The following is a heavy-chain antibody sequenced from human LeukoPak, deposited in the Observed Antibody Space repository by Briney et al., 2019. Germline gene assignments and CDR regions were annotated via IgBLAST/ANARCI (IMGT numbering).Heavy chain of an antibody. CDR3: ARHHPVLFNFSEVLVQALTMIPSGGFDY. Sequence: SETLSLTCTVSGGSISSSSYYWGWIRQPPGKGLEWIGSIYYSGSTYYNPSLKSRVTISVDTSKNQFSLKLSSVTAADTAVYYCARHHPVLFNFSEVLVQALTMIPSGGFDYWGQGTLVTVSS. J-gene: IGHJ4*02. CDR1: GGSISSSSYY. D-gene: IGHD3-22*01. CDR2: IYYSGST. V-gene: IGHV4-39*01.